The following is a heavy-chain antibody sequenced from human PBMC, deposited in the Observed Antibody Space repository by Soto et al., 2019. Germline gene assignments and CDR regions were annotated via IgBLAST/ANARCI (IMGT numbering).Heavy chain of an antibody. CDR2: VKYGGNT. D-gene: IGHD5-18*01. CDR1: DEPFRNYY. J-gene: IGHJ4*02. CDR3: AGGSQDSYYY. Sequence: PSETLSLTCAVFDEPFRNYYWTWIRQPPGKGLEWIGEVKYGGNTRYDPSLESRVTISTDTSKNQFSLKLTSVTAADAAVYYCAGGSQDSYYYWGQGTLVTVSS. V-gene: IGHV4-34*01.